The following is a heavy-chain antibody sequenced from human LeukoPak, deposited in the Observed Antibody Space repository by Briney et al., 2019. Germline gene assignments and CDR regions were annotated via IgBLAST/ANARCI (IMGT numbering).Heavy chain of an antibody. J-gene: IGHJ4*02. V-gene: IGHV3-53*01. D-gene: IGHD5-24*01. CDR1: GFTVSSNY. CDR3: ARAARDGYNYCSISGYYFDY. Sequence: GGSLRLSCAASGFTVSSNYMSWVRQAPGKGLEWVSVIYSGGSTYYADSVKGRFTISRDNSKNTLYLQMNSLRAEDTAVYYCARAARDGYNYCSISGYYFDYWGQGTLVTVSS. CDR2: IYSGGST.